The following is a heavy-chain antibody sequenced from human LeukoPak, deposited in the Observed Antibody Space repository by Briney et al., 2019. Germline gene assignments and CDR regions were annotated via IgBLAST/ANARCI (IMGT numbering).Heavy chain of an antibody. Sequence: PSETLSLTCAVSGYSISSGYYWGWIRQPPGKGLEWIGSIYHSGSTYYNPSLKSRVTISVDTSKNQFSLKLSSVTAADTAVYYCARALEGGDSSSWYGYWGQGTLVTVSS. CDR1: GYSISSGYY. V-gene: IGHV4-38-2*01. CDR3: ARALEGGDSSSWYGY. J-gene: IGHJ4*02. D-gene: IGHD6-13*01. CDR2: IYHSGST.